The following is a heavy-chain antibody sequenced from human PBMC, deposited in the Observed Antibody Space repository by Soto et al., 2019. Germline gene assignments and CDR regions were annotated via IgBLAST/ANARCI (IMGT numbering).Heavy chain of an antibody. CDR1: GFTFSSYG. D-gene: IGHD3-3*01. CDR2: ISYDGSNK. V-gene: IGHV3-30*18. J-gene: IGHJ3*02. CDR3: AKDRESWGKYYDFWSSAFDI. Sequence: QVQLVESGGGVVQPGRSLRLSCAASGFTFSSYGMHWVRQAPGKGLEWVAVISYDGSNKYYADSVKGRFTISRDNSKNTLYLQLNSLRAEDTAVYYCAKDRESWGKYYDFWSSAFDIWGQGTMVTVSS.